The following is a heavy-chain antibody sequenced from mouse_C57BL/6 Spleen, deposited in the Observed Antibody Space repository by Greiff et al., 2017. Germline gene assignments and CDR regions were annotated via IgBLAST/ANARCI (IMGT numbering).Heavy chain of an antibody. CDR3: ARDRDKGFAY. CDR2: ISYDGSN. D-gene: IGHD3-1*01. Sequence: EVKLVESGPGLVKPSQSLSLTCSVTGYSITSGYYWNWIRQFPGNKLEWMGYISYDGSNNYNPSLKNRISITRDTSKNQFFLKLNSVTTEDTATYYCARDRDKGFAYWGQGTLVTVSA. J-gene: IGHJ3*01. V-gene: IGHV3-6*01. CDR1: GYSITSGYY.